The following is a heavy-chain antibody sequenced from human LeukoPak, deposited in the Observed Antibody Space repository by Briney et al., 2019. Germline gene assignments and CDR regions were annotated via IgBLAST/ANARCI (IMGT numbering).Heavy chain of an antibody. J-gene: IGHJ3*02. Sequence: PGRSLRLSCAASGFTFSSYGMHWVRQAPGKGLEWVAVIWYDGSNKYYADSVKGRFTISRDNSKSTLYLQMNSLRAEDTAVYYCAKALTRWAFDMWGQGTMVTVSS. V-gene: IGHV3-33*06. D-gene: IGHD3-16*01. CDR2: IWYDGSNK. CDR1: GFTFSSYG. CDR3: AKALTRWAFDM.